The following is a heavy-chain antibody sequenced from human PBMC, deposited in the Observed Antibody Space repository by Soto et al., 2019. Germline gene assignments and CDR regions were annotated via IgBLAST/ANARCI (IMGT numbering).Heavy chain of an antibody. J-gene: IGHJ4*02. CDR1: GGSINNHY. CDR3: ARANWDSEY. Sequence: QVHLQESGPGLVKPSETLSLTCTVSGGSINNHYWSWIRQPPGKGLEWIGYIYYTGSTNYNPSLKSRVTMSVETSKNQCSLNLTSLTAADTAIYYCARANWDSEYWGQGTLVTVSS. CDR2: IYYTGST. V-gene: IGHV4-59*11. D-gene: IGHD7-27*01.